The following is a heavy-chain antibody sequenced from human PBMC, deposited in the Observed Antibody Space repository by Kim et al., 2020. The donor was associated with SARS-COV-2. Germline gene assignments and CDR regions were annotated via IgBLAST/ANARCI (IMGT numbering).Heavy chain of an antibody. V-gene: IGHV4-59*01. CDR2: IYYSGST. CDR1: GGSISSYY. J-gene: IGHJ5*02. CDR3: AGIKSSSWYLTINNWFDP. Sequence: SETLSLTCTVSGGSISSYYWSWIRQPPGKGLEWIGYIYYSGSTNYNPSLKSRVTISVETSKNQFSLKLSSVTAADTAVYYCAGIKSSSWYLTINNWFDPWGQGTLGTVSS. D-gene: IGHD6-13*01.